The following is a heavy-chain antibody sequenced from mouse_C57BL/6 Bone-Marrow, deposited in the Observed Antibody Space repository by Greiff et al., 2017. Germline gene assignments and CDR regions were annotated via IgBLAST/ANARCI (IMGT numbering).Heavy chain of an antibody. J-gene: IGHJ3*01. Sequence: VQLQQSGAELAKPGASVKLSCKASGYTFTSYWMHWVKQRPGQGLEWIGYINPSSGYTKYNQKFKDKATLTADKSFSTAYMQLISLTYEDSAVYYCARSGELRLLFAYWGQGTLVTVSA. V-gene: IGHV1-7*01. CDR1: GYTFTSYW. D-gene: IGHD3-2*02. CDR2: INPSSGYT. CDR3: ARSGELRLLFAY.